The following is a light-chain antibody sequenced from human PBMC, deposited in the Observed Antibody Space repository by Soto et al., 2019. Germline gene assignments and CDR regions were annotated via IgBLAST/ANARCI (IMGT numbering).Light chain of an antibody. J-gene: IGKJ4*01. Sequence: EIMLTQSPGTLSFSPGERATLSCRASQSVSRNFIVWYQQKPGQAPRLLIYDASTRATGSPDRFSGSGSGTDFTLTINRLEPEDFAVYHCQLYGDSGITFGGGTKLEIK. CDR3: QLYGDSGIT. CDR1: QSVSRNF. V-gene: IGKV3-20*01. CDR2: DAS.